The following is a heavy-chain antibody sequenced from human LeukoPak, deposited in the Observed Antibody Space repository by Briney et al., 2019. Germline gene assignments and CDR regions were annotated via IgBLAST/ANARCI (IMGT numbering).Heavy chain of an antibody. CDR3: AREYDSSGSHYYYGMDV. V-gene: IGHV5-51*01. Sequence: GESLKISCKGSGYSFTSYWIGWVRQMPGKGLEWMGIIYPGDSDTRYSPSFQGQVTISADKSISTAYLQWSSLKASDTAMYYCAREYDSSGSHYYYGMDVWGQGTTVPVSS. J-gene: IGHJ6*02. D-gene: IGHD3-22*01. CDR1: GYSFTSYW. CDR2: IYPGDSDT.